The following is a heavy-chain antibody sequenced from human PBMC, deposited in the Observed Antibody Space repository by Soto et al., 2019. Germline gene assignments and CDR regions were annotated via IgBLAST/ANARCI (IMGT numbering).Heavy chain of an antibody. CDR1: GGSISSYY. Sequence: SETLSLTCTVSGGSISSYYWSWIRQPPGKGLEWIGYIYYSGSTNYNPSLKSRVTISVDTSKNQFSLKLSSVTAADTAVYYCARDKGPWSGYYLDYWGQGTLVTSPQ. J-gene: IGHJ4*02. V-gene: IGHV4-59*01. CDR3: ARDKGPWSGYYLDY. CDR2: IYYSGST. D-gene: IGHD3-3*01.